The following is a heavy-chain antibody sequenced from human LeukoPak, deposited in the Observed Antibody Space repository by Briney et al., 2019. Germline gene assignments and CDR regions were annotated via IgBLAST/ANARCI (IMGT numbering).Heavy chain of an antibody. CDR3: ARGLSRKGGIAAVWVWFDP. V-gene: IGHV1-18*01. CDR2: VSACNGST. J-gene: IGHJ5*02. CDR1: GYTFTSYG. Sequence: ASGNVSCKASGYTFTSYGISLVRHAPGPGHELMVWVSACNGSTNYAQTLPGRVTMTTDTSTSTAYMELRGLRSDDTAVYYCARGLSRKGGIAAVWVWFDPWGQGTLVTVSS. D-gene: IGHD6-13*01.